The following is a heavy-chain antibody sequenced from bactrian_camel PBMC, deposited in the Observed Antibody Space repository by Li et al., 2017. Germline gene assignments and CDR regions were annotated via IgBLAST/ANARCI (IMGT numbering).Heavy chain of an antibody. J-gene: IGHJ4*01. CDR1: GFAFTTA. D-gene: IGHD1*01. CDR3: ALEDY. V-gene: IGHV3S40*01. CDR2: ITSDGSRT. Sequence: VQLVESGGGLVQPGGSLRLSCAASGFAFTTAMSWVRQGSGKGLESVAVITSDGSRTYYTDPVKGRFTISRDKAKNTVYLQLDSLKSEDTALYYCALEDYWGQGTQVTVS.